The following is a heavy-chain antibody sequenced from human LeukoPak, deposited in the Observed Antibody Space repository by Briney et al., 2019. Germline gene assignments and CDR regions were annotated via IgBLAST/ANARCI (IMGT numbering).Heavy chain of an antibody. CDR2: MNPNSGNT. CDR3: ARAFGDGYNQGYYMDV. V-gene: IGHV1-8*01. Sequence: GASVKVSCKASGYTFTSCVINWVRQATGQGLEWMGWMNPNSGNTGYAQKFQGRVTMTRNTSISTAYMELSSLRSEDTAVYYCARAFGDGYNQGYYMDVWGKGTTVTVSS. D-gene: IGHD5-24*01. J-gene: IGHJ6*03. CDR1: GYTFTSCV.